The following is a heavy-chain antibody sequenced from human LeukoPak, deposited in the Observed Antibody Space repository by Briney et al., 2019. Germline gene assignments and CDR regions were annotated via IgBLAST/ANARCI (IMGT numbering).Heavy chain of an antibody. Sequence: GRSLRLPCAASGFTFSSYGMHWVRQAPGKGLEWVAVISYDGSNKYYADSVKGRFTISRDNSKNTLYLQMNSLRAEDTAVYYCAKDAGYSSSWYQGQSWGQGTLVTVSS. V-gene: IGHV3-30*18. J-gene: IGHJ5*02. CDR2: ISYDGSNK. CDR3: AKDAGYSSSWYQGQS. D-gene: IGHD6-13*01. CDR1: GFTFSSYG.